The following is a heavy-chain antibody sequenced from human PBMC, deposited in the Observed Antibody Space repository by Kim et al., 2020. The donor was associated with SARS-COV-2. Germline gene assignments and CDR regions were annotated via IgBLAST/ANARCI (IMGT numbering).Heavy chain of an antibody. CDR1: GGSISSGGYY. V-gene: IGHV4-31*03. D-gene: IGHD3-22*01. CDR2: IYYSGST. CDR3: ARGRGHDSSGYHPPWY. J-gene: IGHJ4*02. Sequence: SETLSLTCTVSGGSISSGGYYWSWIRQHPGKGLEWIGYIYYSGSTYYNPSLKSRVTISVDTSKNQFSLKLSSVTAADTAVYYCARGRGHDSSGYHPPWYWGQGTLVTVSS.